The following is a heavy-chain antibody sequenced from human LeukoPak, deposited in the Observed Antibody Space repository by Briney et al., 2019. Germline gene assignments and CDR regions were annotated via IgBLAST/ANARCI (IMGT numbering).Heavy chain of an antibody. CDR2: ISGSGGGT. J-gene: IGHJ6*02. Sequence: GGSLRLSCEASGVTFSSYVMSWVRQAPGKGPEWVSGISGSGGGTYYADSVKGRFTISRDNSKNTLYLQMNSLRAEDTAVYYCAKDLPLTESAYYYYGMDVWGQGTTVTVSS. CDR3: AKDLPLTESAYYYYGMDV. CDR1: GVTFSSYV. V-gene: IGHV3-23*01. D-gene: IGHD3-16*01.